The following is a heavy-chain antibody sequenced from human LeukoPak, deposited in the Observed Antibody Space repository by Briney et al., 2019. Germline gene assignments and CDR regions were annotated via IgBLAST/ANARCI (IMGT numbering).Heavy chain of an antibody. CDR3: ASGLGDSSGYYYF. CDR1: GFTFSSYS. CDR2: ISSSSSYI. D-gene: IGHD3-22*01. V-gene: IGHV3-21*01. Sequence: PGGSLRHSCAASGFTFSSYSMNWVRQAPGKGLEWVSSISSSSSYIYYADSVKGRFTISRDNAKNSLYLQMNSLRAEDTAVYYCASGLGDSSGYYYFGGQGTLVTVSS. J-gene: IGHJ4*02.